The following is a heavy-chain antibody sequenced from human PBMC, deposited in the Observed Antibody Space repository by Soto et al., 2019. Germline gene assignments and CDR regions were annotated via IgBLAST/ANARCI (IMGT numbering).Heavy chain of an antibody. V-gene: IGHV1-69*01. J-gene: IGHJ5*02. D-gene: IGHD3-22*01. CDR3: ARGAAYYYDSSGYYPKYNWFDP. Sequence: QVQLVQSGAEVKKPGSSVKVSCKASGGTFSSYAISWVRQAPGQVLEWMGGIIPIFGTANYAQKFQGRVTITADESTSTAYMELSSLRSEDTAVYYCARGAAYYYDSSGYYPKYNWFDPWGQGTLVTVSS. CDR1: GGTFSSYA. CDR2: IIPIFGTA.